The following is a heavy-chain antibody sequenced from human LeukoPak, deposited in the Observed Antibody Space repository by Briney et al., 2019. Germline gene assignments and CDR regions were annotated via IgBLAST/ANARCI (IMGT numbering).Heavy chain of an antibody. J-gene: IGHJ5*02. D-gene: IGHD2-2*01. CDR1: GYTFTSYF. Sequence: ASVKVSCKASGYTFTSYFLHWVRQAPGQGLEWMGWISAYNGNTNYAQKLQGRVTMTTDTSTSTAYMELRSLRSDDTAVYYCASIGCSSTSCQNNWFDPWGQGTLVTVSS. CDR2: ISAYNGNT. V-gene: IGHV1-18*04. CDR3: ASIGCSSTSCQNNWFDP.